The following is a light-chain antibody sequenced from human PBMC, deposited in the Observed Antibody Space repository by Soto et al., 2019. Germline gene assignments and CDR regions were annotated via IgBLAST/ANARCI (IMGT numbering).Light chain of an antibody. CDR3: QSYGDSLSGYV. V-gene: IGLV1-40*01. Sequence: QSVLTQPPSVSGAPGQRVTISCTGSNSNIGAGYDVHWYQQLPGTAPKLLIYGNSNRPSGVPDRFSGSKSGTSASLTITGFQAEDEADYYCQSYGDSLSGYVFGTGTKVTVL. CDR1: NSNIGAGYD. J-gene: IGLJ1*01. CDR2: GNS.